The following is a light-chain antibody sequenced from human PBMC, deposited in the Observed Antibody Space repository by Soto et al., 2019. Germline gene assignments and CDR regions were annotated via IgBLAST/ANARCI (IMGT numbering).Light chain of an antibody. V-gene: IGKV3-11*01. CDR2: DAS. CDR1: QSVSSY. CDR3: QQCSIWPPT. J-gene: IGKJ4*01. Sequence: EIVLTQSPATLSLSPGERATLSCRASQSVSSYLAWYQQKPGQSPRLLIYDASNSATGIPARFSGSGSGTDFTLTISRLEPEDFAVYYCQQCSIWPPTFGGGTKVEIK.